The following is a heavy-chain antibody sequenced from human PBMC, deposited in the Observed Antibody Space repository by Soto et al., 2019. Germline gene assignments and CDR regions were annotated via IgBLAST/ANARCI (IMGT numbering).Heavy chain of an antibody. CDR1: GGCISSYY. CDR3: ARDVDY. V-gene: IGHV4-4*07. CDR2: IYTFGNA. Sequence: TSETLSLTSTVSGGCISSYYWNWIRHPAGEVLDXIGRIYTFGNANYNPSLKSRVTMSVDTSKNQFSLKLSSVTAADTAVYYWARDVDYWGQGTLVTVSS. J-gene: IGHJ4*02.